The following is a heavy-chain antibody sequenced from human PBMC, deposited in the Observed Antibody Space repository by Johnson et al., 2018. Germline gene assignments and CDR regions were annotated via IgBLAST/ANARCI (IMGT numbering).Heavy chain of an antibody. CDR3: ARGEWLVRAFDI. CDR1: GSAFSSYS. Sequence: VQLVQSGGGLVQPGGSLRLSCAASGSAFSSYSMNWVRQAPGKGLEWVTYISSTTNNIDYADSVKGRFTISRENAKNSMYLQMNSLRAEDTAVYYCARGEWLVRAFDIWGQGTMVTVSS. CDR2: ISSTTNNI. V-gene: IGHV3-48*01. D-gene: IGHD6-19*01. J-gene: IGHJ3*02.